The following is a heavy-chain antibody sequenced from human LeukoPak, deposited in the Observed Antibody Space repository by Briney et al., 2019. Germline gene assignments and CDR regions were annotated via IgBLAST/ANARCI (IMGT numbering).Heavy chain of an antibody. D-gene: IGHD2-2*01. Sequence: GGSLRLSCAASGFTFSSYGMHWVRQAPGKGLEWVAVISYDGSNKYYADSVKGRFTISRDNAKNSLYLQMNSLRAEDTAVYYCASAVLDCSSTSCYDEEANYYYYMDVWGKGTTVTVSS. CDR1: GFTFSSYG. CDR3: ASAVLDCSSTSCYDEEANYYYYMDV. CDR2: ISYDGSNK. V-gene: IGHV3-30*03. J-gene: IGHJ6*03.